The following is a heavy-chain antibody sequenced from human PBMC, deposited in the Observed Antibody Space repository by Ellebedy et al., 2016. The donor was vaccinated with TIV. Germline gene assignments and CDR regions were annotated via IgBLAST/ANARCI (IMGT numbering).Heavy chain of an antibody. CDR2: ISYDGSRK. CDR3: ARDLDKSSGWYGGAAY. V-gene: IGHV3-30-3*01. D-gene: IGHD6-19*01. CDR1: GFTFNSYA. Sequence: GESLKISCAASGFTFNSYAMHWVRQAPGQGLEWVAVISYDGSRKYYADSVKGRFTISRDNSMTTLYLEMNSLRAEDTAVYYCARDLDKSSGWYGGAAYWGQGTLVTVSS. J-gene: IGHJ4*02.